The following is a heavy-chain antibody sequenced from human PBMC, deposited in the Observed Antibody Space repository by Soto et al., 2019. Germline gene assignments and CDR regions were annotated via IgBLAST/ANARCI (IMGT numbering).Heavy chain of an antibody. CDR3: AREHSLFLEWPTYPGSKHDAFYI. D-gene: IGHD3-3*01. V-gene: IGHV4-61*01. CDR1: GGSVSSGSYY. CDR2: IYYSGST. Sequence: SETLSLTFTVSGGSVSSGSYYWSWIRQPPGKGLEWIGYIYYSGSTNYNPSLKRRVTITVDTSKNQFSLKLSSVTAADTTVYYCAREHSLFLEWPTYPGSKHDAFYIWGQWTMGTVSS. J-gene: IGHJ3*02.